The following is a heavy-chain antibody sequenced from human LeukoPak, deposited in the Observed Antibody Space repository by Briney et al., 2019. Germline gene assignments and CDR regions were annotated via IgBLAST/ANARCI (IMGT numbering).Heavy chain of an antibody. V-gene: IGHV4-38-2*02. D-gene: IGHD5-24*01. CDR3: ARDLSGYSHNWFDP. J-gene: IGHJ5*02. Sequence: SETLSPTCTVSGYSISSGYYWVWVRQPPGKGLEWIGSIHHSGSTHYKPSLSSRVTISVDTSKNQFSLKMSSVTAADTAVYYCARDLSGYSHNWFDPWGQGTLVTVSS. CDR2: IHHSGST. CDR1: GYSISSGYY.